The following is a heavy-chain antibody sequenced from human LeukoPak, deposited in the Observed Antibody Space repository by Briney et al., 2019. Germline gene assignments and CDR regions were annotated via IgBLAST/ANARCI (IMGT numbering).Heavy chain of an antibody. V-gene: IGHV4-31*03. Sequence: SQTLSLTCTVSGGSISSGGYYWSWIRQHPGKGLEWIGYIYYSGSTYYNPSLKSRVTISVDTSKNQFSLKLSCVTAADTAVYYCARGGYQLLDGGMDVWGKGTTVTVSS. D-gene: IGHD2-2*01. CDR3: ARGGYQLLDGGMDV. CDR1: GGSISSGGYY. CDR2: IYYSGST. J-gene: IGHJ6*04.